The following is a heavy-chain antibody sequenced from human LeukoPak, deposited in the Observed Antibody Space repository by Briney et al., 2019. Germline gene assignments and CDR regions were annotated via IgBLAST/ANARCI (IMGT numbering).Heavy chain of an antibody. CDR2: TNSDGSTI. Sequence: GGSLRLSCAASGFTFSTSWMHWVRQAPGKGLVWASRTNSDGSTINYADSVKGRFTISRDNAKNTLYLQMNNLLTEDTAVYYCATAGYFRFDNWGQGTLVTVSS. V-gene: IGHV3-74*01. J-gene: IGHJ4*02. CDR3: ATAGYFRFDN. CDR1: GFTFSTSW. D-gene: IGHD5-18*01.